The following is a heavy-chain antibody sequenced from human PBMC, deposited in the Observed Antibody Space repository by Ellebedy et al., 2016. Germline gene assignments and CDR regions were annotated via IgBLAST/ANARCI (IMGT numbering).Heavy chain of an antibody. CDR2: IDPSDSYT. Sequence: GESLKISCKGSGYSFTSYWISWVRQMPGKGLEWMGRIDPSDSYTNYSPSFQGHVTISADKSISTAYLQWSSLKASDTAMYYCARLYEGYCSSTSCYGIDYWGQGTLVTVSS. V-gene: IGHV5-10-1*01. CDR3: ARLYEGYCSSTSCYGIDY. CDR1: GYSFTSYW. J-gene: IGHJ4*02. D-gene: IGHD2-2*01.